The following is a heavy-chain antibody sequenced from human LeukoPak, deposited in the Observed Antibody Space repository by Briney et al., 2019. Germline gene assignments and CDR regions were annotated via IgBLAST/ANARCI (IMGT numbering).Heavy chain of an antibody. CDR2: RYYSGST. J-gene: IGHJ4*02. CDR3: ARGRSYGFDFDS. D-gene: IGHD5-18*01. CDR1: GVSINTCCYY. Sequence: PSETLSLTCDVSGVSINTCCYYWTWIRQPPGKGLEWIGYRYYSGSTRYNSSLRSRLTISLDSSKNQFSLGLTSVTAADTAVYYCARGRSYGFDFDSWGPGTLVIVSS. V-gene: IGHV4-61*01.